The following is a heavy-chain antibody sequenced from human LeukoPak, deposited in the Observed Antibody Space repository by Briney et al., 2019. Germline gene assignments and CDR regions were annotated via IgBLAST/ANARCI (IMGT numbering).Heavy chain of an antibody. CDR3: ARGNGFYGDFDY. CDR2: IYYSGST. CDR1: GGSISSYY. V-gene: IGHV4-59*12. J-gene: IGHJ4*02. Sequence: SETLSLTCTVSGGSISSYYWSWIRQPPGKGLEWIGYIYYSGSTNYNPSLKSRVTISVDTSKNQFSLKLSSVTAADTAVYYCARGNGFYGDFDYWGQGTLVTVSS. D-gene: IGHD4-17*01.